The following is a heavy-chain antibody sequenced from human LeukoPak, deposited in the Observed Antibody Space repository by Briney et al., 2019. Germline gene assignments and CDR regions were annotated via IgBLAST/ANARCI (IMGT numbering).Heavy chain of an antibody. CDR3: ARAGFWAAAGYFDY. J-gene: IGHJ4*02. D-gene: IGHD6-13*01. Sequence: SETLSLTCTVSGGSISSGGYYWSWIRQHPGKGLEWIGYIYYSGGTYYNPSLKSRVTISVDTSKNQFSLKLSSVTAADTAVYYCARAGFWAAAGYFDYWGQGTLVTVSS. CDR2: IYYSGGT. V-gene: IGHV4-31*03. CDR1: GGSISSGGYY.